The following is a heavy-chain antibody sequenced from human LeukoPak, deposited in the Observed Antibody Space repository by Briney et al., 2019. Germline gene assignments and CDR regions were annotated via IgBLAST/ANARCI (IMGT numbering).Heavy chain of an antibody. CDR3: AREGTANWFDP. D-gene: IGHD5-18*01. Sequence: SETLSLTCTVSGGSISSYYWSWIRQPPGKGLEWIGYIYYSGSTNYNPSLKSRVTISVDTSKNQFSLKLSSVTAADTAVYYCAREGTANWFDPWGQGTLVTVSS. V-gene: IGHV4-59*12. CDR1: GGSISSYY. J-gene: IGHJ5*02. CDR2: IYYSGST.